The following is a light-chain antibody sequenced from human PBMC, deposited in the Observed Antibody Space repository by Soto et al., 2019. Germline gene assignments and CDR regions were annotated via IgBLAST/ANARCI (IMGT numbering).Light chain of an antibody. CDR1: QSISSS. V-gene: IGKV1-39*01. CDR3: QQSNTTPYT. J-gene: IGKJ2*01. CDR2: TAS. Sequence: DIQMTQSPSSLSASVGDRVTITCRASQSISSSLNWYQQKPGKAPNLLIYTASSLQGGVPSRFIGSRSGTDFTLTISSLQPEDFATYYCQQSNTTPYTFGQGTNLEIK.